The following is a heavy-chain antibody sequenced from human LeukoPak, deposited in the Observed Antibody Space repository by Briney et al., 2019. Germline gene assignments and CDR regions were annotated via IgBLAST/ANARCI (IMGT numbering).Heavy chain of an antibody. CDR3: ARAGMAVAGTGGY. V-gene: IGHV1-2*06. D-gene: IGHD6-19*01. CDR2: INPNSGGT. J-gene: IGHJ4*02. CDR1: GYTFTGYY. Sequence: ASVKVSCKASGYTFTGYYMHWVRQAPGQGLEWMGRINPNSGGTNYAQKFQGRVTMTRDTSISTAYMELSRLRSDDTAVCYCARAGMAVAGTGGYWGQGTLVTVSS.